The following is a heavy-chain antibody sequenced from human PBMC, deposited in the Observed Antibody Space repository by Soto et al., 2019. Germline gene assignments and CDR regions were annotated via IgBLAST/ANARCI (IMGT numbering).Heavy chain of an antibody. Sequence: SGPTLVNPTETLTLTCTVSGFSLSNARMGVSWIRQPPGKALEWLAHIFSNDEKSYSTSLKSRLTISKDTSKSQVVLTMTNMDPVDTATYYWARIRDLAYSISWYFDYWGQGTLVTVAS. CDR2: IFSNDEK. D-gene: IGHD6-13*01. CDR1: GFSLSNARMG. V-gene: IGHV2-26*01. J-gene: IGHJ4*02. CDR3: ARIRDLAYSISWYFDY.